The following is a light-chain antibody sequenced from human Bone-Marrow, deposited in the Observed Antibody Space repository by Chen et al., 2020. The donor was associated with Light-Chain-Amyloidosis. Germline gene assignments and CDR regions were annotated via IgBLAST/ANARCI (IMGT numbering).Light chain of an antibody. CDR2: DDS. CDR1: NIGSTS. V-gene: IGLV3-21*02. CDR3: QVWDRSSDRPV. J-gene: IGLJ3*02. Sequence: SYVLTQPSSVSVAPGQTDTIACGGNNIGSTSVHWYQQTPGQAPLLVVYDDSDRPSGIPERLSGSNSGNTATLTISRVEAGDEADYYCQVWDRSSDRPVFGGVTKLTVL.